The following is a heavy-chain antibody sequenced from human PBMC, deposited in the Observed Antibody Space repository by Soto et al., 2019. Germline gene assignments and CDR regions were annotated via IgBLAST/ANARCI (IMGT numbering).Heavy chain of an antibody. CDR3: ARGRYKDNFGTYYFDY. CDR1: GGTFTNNA. V-gene: IGHV1-69*13. D-gene: IGHD1-1*01. Sequence: SVKGSWKASGGTFTNNAIGWVRQAPGQGLEWMGGIIPIFGTTNYAQKFQGRVTITADESTSTVYMELSSLRSEDTAVYFCARGRYKDNFGTYYFDYWGQGTPVTVSS. CDR2: IIPIFGTT. J-gene: IGHJ4*02.